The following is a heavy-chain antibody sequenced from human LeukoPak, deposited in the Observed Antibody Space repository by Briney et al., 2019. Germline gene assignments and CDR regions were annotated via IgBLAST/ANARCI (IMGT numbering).Heavy chain of an antibody. CDR1: GFTFSSYA. Sequence: HPGGSLRLSCAASGFTFSSYAMSWVRQAPGKGLEGVSSMSGSGGSTYYADSVKGRFTISRDDSKNTLYLQMNSLRAEDTAVYYCARVRYGELDVWGQGTTVTVSS. CDR3: ARVRYGELDV. J-gene: IGHJ6*02. CDR2: MSGSGGST. D-gene: IGHD4-17*01. V-gene: IGHV3-23*01.